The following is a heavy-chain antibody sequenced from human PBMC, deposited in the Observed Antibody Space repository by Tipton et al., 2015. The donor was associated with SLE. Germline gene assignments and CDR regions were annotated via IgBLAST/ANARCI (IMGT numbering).Heavy chain of an antibody. CDR1: GASLSGSLYY. CDR3: ARRLGTNSAFGGYGTDV. D-gene: IGHD1-14*01. J-gene: IGHJ6*02. V-gene: IGHV4-61*05. CDR2: VFYTGST. Sequence: TLSLTCTVSGASLSGSLYYWTWIRQPPGKGLEWIGYVFYTGSTNYNPSLRSRATISLDKSKNQFSLKLTSVTAADTAVYYCARRLGTNSAFGGYGTDVWGQGTSVTVSS.